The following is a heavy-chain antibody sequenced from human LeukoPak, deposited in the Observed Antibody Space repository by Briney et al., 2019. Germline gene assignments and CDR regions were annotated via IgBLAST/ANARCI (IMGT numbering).Heavy chain of an antibody. D-gene: IGHD3-10*01. V-gene: IGHV4-61*02. CDR3: GTRGVSGTSDY. Sequence: PSETLSLTCTVSGGSISSGSSYWGWIRQPAGKGLEWIGRIYTSGSTNYNPSLKSRVTISVETSKNQFSLKLSSVTAADTALYYCGTRGVSGTSDYWGQGTLVTVSS. CDR2: IYTSGST. J-gene: IGHJ4*02. CDR1: GGSISSGSSY.